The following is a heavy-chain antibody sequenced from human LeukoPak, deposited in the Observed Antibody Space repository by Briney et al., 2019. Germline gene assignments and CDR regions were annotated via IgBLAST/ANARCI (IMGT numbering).Heavy chain of an antibody. CDR3: ARGYSGYDYGFTNFDY. CDR1: GYTFTTYG. V-gene: IGHV1-18*01. Sequence: ASVKVSCKASGYTFTTYGISWVRQAPGQGLEWMGWISTYNGNPNYAQKLQGRVTMTTDTSMSTAYMELRSLRSDGTAVYYCARGYSGYDYGFTNFDYWGQGTLVTVSS. J-gene: IGHJ4*02. CDR2: ISTYNGNP. D-gene: IGHD5-12*01.